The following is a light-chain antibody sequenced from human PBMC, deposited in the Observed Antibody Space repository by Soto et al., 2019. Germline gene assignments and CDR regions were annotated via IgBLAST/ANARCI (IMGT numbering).Light chain of an antibody. Sequence: DIQMTQSPSSVSASVGDRVTITCRASQDISSWLVWYQQKPGKAPKLLIYAASSLPSGVPSRFSGSGSGTDFTLTISSLQPEDFATYYCQQANSFPLTFGGGTKVEI. CDR1: QDISSW. CDR3: QQANSFPLT. J-gene: IGKJ4*01. V-gene: IGKV1-12*01. CDR2: AAS.